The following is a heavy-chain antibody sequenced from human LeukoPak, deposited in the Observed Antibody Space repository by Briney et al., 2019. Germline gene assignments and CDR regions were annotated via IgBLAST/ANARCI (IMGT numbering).Heavy chain of an antibody. CDR2: ISSSSSYI. Sequence: GVSLRLLCAASGFTFSSYSMHWVRQAPLKGLEWVSTISSSSSYIYYTDSVKGRFTISRDNAKNSLYLQMNSLRAEDTAVYYCAREAPDAFDIWGQGTMVTVSS. J-gene: IGHJ3*02. V-gene: IGHV3-21*01. CDR3: AREAPDAFDI. CDR1: GFTFSSYS.